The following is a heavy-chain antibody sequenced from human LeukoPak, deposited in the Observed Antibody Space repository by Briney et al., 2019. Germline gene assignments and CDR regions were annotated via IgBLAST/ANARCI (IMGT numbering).Heavy chain of an antibody. D-gene: IGHD4-17*01. J-gene: IGHJ6*02. V-gene: IGHV4-59*01. CDR2: IYYSGTT. CDR1: GGSISNYY. Sequence: SETLSLTCTVSGGSISNYYWSWIRQSPGKGLEWIGYIYYSGTTNSNASLKSRVTISVDPSKNQFSLLLTSVTPANTAVYYCAREDPQTTVPEGMDVWGQGTTVIVSS. CDR3: AREDPQTTVPEGMDV.